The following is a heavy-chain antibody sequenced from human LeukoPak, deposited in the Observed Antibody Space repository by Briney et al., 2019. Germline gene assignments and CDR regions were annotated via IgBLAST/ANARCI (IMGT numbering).Heavy chain of an antibody. J-gene: IGHJ4*02. CDR3: AGASRRITMVRGVIIKGEDYFDY. CDR2: INHSGST. V-gene: IGHV4-34*01. CDR1: GGSFSGYY. D-gene: IGHD3-10*01. Sequence: PSETLSLTCAVYGGSFSGYYWSWIRQPPGKGLEWIGEINHSGSTNYNPSLKSRVTISVDTSKNQFSLKLSSVTAADTAVYYCAGASRRITMVRGVIIKGEDYFDYWGQGTLVTVSS.